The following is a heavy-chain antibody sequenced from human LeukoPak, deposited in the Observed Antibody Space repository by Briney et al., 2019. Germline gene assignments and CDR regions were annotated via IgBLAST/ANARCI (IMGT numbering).Heavy chain of an antibody. Sequence: VGSLRLSCAASGFTFSSYSMNWVRQAPGKGLEWVSSISSSSYIYYADSVKGRFTISRDNAKNSLYLQMNSLRAEDTAVYYCARDISSSYYYYMDVWGKGTTVTVSS. D-gene: IGHD6-6*01. CDR3: ARDISSSYYYYMDV. V-gene: IGHV3-21*01. CDR2: ISSSSYI. CDR1: GFTFSSYS. J-gene: IGHJ6*03.